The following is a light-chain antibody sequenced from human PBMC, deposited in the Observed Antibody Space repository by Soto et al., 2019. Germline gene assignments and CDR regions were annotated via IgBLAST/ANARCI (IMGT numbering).Light chain of an antibody. CDR1: QGIKND. V-gene: IGKV1-17*01. J-gene: IGKJ1*01. Sequence: DIHITQSASSLSSSVLDVFTVTCLASQGIKNDLAWYQQKPGKAPKRLIYAVSSLQSEVPSRFSGSGSGTEFTLTISSLQPEDVATYYCLQHHSYPQTFGQGTKVDIK. CDR3: LQHHSYPQT. CDR2: AVS.